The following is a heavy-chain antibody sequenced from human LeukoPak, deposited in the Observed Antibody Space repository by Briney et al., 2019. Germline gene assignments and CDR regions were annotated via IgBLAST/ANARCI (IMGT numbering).Heavy chain of an antibody. CDR2: IYPGDSDT. J-gene: IGHJ6*02. D-gene: IGHD3-22*01. V-gene: IGHV5-51*01. Sequence: GESLKISCKGSGYSFTSFWIAWVRQMPGKKMEWMGIIYPGDSDTRYSPSFQGQVIISADKSISTAYLQWSSLKASDTAMYYCARPHYDSSGYYYGMDVWGQGTTVTVSS. CDR1: GYSFTSFW. CDR3: ARPHYDSSGYYYGMDV.